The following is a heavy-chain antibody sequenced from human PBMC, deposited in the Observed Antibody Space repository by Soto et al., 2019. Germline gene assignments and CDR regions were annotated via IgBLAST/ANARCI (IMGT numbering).Heavy chain of an antibody. Sequence: EVQLVESGGGLVQPGGSLRLSCAASGFTFSSYWMHWVRQAPGKGLVWVSRINSDGRSTSYADSVKGRFTISRDNAKNTLYLKMNSLRAEDTAVYYCARGGSLNWYFDLWGRGTLVTVSS. J-gene: IGHJ2*01. CDR2: INSDGRST. CDR1: GFTFSSYW. V-gene: IGHV3-74*01. CDR3: ARGGSLNWYFDL. D-gene: IGHD1-26*01.